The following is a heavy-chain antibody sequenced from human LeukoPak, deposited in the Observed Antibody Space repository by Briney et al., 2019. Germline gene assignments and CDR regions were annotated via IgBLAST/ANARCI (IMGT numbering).Heavy chain of an antibody. CDR2: VGGSGSLK. D-gene: IGHD6-19*01. Sequence: SGGSLRLSCAGSGFTFTHHALSWVRQAPGKGLEWVSTVGGSGSLKFYADSVKGRFTISRDNSENTLYLQMSGLSTEDTALCYCAKDRSTGFYYLDSWGQGTLVTVSS. J-gene: IGHJ4*02. CDR3: AKDRSTGFYYLDS. CDR1: GFTFTHHA. V-gene: IGHV3-23*01.